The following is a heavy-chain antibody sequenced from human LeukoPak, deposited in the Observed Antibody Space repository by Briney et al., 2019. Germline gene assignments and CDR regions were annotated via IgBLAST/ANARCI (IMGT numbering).Heavy chain of an antibody. CDR3: AREKEEWELLGYFDY. D-gene: IGHD1-26*01. CDR2: IYYSGST. J-gene: IGHJ4*02. CDR1: GGSISSSSYY. Sequence: PSETLSLTCTVSGGSISSSSYYWGWIRQPPGKGLEWIGSIYYSGSTYYNPSLKSRVTISVDTSKNQFSLKLSSVTAADTAVYYCAREKEEWELLGYFDYWGQGTLVTVSS. V-gene: IGHV4-39*07.